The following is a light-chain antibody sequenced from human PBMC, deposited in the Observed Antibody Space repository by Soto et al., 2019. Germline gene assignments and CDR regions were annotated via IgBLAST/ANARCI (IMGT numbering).Light chain of an antibody. CDR3: SSYTSSSNPYV. Sequence: QSALTQPASVSGSLGQSITISCTGTSSDVGDYNYVSWYQLHPGKAPKLMIYEVSNRPSGVSNRFSGSKSGNTASLTISGLQAEDEADYYCSSYTSSSNPYVFGTGTKVTVL. V-gene: IGLV2-14*01. CDR2: EVS. J-gene: IGLJ1*01. CDR1: SSDVGDYNY.